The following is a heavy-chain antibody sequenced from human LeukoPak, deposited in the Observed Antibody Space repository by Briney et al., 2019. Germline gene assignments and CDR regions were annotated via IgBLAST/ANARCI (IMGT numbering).Heavy chain of an antibody. J-gene: IGHJ3*02. CDR2: IYYSGST. Sequence: SETLSLTCTVSGDSISSGVYYWSWIRQHPGKGLEWIGYIYYSGSTYYNPSLKSRVTISVDTSKNQLSLKLSSVTAADTAVFYCARVASGYDVFDIWGQGTMVTVSS. D-gene: IGHD3-3*01. CDR1: GDSISSGVYY. CDR3: ARVASGYDVFDI. V-gene: IGHV4-31*03.